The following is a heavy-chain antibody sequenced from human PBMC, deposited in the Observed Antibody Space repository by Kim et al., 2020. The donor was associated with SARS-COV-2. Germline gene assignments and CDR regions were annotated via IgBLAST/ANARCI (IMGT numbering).Heavy chain of an antibody. CDR1: GYTFTNHA. CDR3: ARVVLCVYGYIYS. D-gene: IGHD3-10*01. CDR2: INTDTGSP. J-gene: IGHJ4*03. Sequence: ASVKVSCKASGYTFTNHAINWVRQAPGRGLEWMGWINTDTGSPTYAPDFTARFVSSLDTSVSTAYVQFRSLSAEDTALYYFARVVLCVYGYIYSWGQGTL. V-gene: IGHV7-4-1*02.